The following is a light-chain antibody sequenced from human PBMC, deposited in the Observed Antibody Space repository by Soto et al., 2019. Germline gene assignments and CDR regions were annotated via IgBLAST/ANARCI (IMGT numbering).Light chain of an antibody. CDR2: EVS. CDR1: SSDVGGYNY. CDR3: SSSTSSTTLDV. V-gene: IGLV2-14*01. Sequence: QSALTQPASVSGSPGQSITISCTGTSSDVGGYNYVSWYQQHPGKAPKLMIYEVSNRPSGVSNRFSGSKSGNTASLTISGLQVEDEADYYCSSSTSSTTLDVFGTGTKVTVL. J-gene: IGLJ1*01.